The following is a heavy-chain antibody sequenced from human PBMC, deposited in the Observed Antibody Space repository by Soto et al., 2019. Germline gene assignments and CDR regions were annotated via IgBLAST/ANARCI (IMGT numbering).Heavy chain of an antibody. Sequence: GASVKVSCKASGYTFTSYGISWVRQAPGQGLEWMGWISAYSGGTEYAQKFQGRVTLTRDTSIATAYLTLTSLTSDDTALYYCAKDLTRQLAYWLDPWGQGTQVTVSS. D-gene: IGHD6-6*01. CDR2: ISAYSGGT. CDR3: AKDLTRQLAYWLDP. V-gene: IGHV1-2*02. J-gene: IGHJ5*02. CDR1: GYTFTSYG.